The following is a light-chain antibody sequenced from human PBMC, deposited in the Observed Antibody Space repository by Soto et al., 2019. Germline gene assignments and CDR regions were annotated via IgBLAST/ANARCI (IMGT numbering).Light chain of an antibody. Sequence: RVLTHSLATLSVSPGEGATLSRRASQSVSSNLAWYQQKPGQAPRLFIYGASTRATAIPPRFSGSGSGTEFTLTISSLQSEDFAVYCCQQYDNWPITFGQGTLLE. CDR3: QQYDNWPIT. CDR1: QSVSSN. V-gene: IGKV3-15*01. CDR2: GAS. J-gene: IGKJ5*01.